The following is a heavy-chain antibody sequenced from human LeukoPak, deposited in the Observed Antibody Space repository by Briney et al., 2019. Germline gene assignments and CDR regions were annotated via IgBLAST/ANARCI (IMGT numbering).Heavy chain of an antibody. V-gene: IGHV3-30*02. J-gene: IGHJ4*02. CDR2: IRYDGSNK. CDR1: RFTFSRYW. CDR3: ARDSPNEGILWWSIDY. Sequence: GESLRLSCVDSRFTFSRYWMSWVRQAPGKGLEWVAFIRYDGSNKYYADSVKGRFTISRDNSKNTLYLQMNSLRAEDTAVYYCARDSPNEGILWWSIDYWGQGTLVTVSS. D-gene: IGHD2-21*01.